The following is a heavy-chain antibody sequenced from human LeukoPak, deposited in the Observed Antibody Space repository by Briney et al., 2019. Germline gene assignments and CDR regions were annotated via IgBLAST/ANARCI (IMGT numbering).Heavy chain of an antibody. CDR2: INPNSGGT. CDR1: GYTFTSYG. CDR3: ARYGHSPFFDY. D-gene: IGHD4-17*01. V-gene: IGHV1-2*02. Sequence: ASVKVSCKASGYTFTSYGISWVRQAPGQGLEWMGWINPNSGGTNYAQKFQGRVTMTRDTSISTAYMELSRLRSDDTAVYYCARYGHSPFFDYWGQGTLVTVSS. J-gene: IGHJ4*02.